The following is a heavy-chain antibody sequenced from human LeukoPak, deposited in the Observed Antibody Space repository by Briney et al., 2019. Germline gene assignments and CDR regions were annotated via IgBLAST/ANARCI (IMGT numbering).Heavy chain of an antibody. V-gene: IGHV3-23*01. J-gene: IGHJ4*02. Sequence: PRGSLRLSCAASGFIFSSFAMSWVRQAPGKGLEWVASVSSGGSLTYYADSVKGHFTISRDNSKNTLNLQMNSLRAEDTAVYYCAKPQAGAVQPLALEYWGQGTLVTVSS. CDR2: VSSGGSLT. CDR1: GFIFSSFA. CDR3: AKPQAGAVQPLALEY. D-gene: IGHD6-13*01.